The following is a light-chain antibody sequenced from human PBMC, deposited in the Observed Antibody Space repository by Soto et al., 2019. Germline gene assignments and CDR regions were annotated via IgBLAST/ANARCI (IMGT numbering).Light chain of an antibody. CDR3: AAWDDNLNGRV. CDR2: YDD. V-gene: IGLV1-36*01. CDR1: SSNIGNNV. J-gene: IGLJ3*02. Sequence: QSALTQPPSVSEAPGQSVTISCAGSSSNIGNNVVNWFQQLPGKAPKLLIYYDDLLPSGVSDRFSGSKTGTSASLAISGLPSEDEAEYYCAAWDDNLNGRVFGGGTKLTVL.